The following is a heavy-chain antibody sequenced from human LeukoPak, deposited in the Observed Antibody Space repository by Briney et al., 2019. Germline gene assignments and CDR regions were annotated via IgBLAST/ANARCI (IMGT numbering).Heavy chain of an antibody. CDR2: ISYDGSNK. Sequence: GGSLRLSCAASGFTFSSYAMHWVRQAPGKGLEWVAVISYDGSNKYYADSVKGRFTISRDNSKNTLYLQMNSLRAEDTAVYYCAMGGQKSIAVTVWGQGTLVTVSS. CDR1: GFTFSSYA. CDR3: AMGGQKSIAVTV. D-gene: IGHD6-19*01. J-gene: IGHJ4*02. V-gene: IGHV3-30-3*01.